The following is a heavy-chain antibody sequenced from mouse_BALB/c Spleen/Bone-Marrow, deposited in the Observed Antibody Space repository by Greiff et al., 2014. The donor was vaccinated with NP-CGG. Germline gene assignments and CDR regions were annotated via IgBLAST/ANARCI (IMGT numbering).Heavy chain of an antibody. CDR1: GYSFTGYY. Sequence: LVKTGASVKISCKASGYSFTGYYIHWVKQSYGKSLEWIGYISRYNGATSYNQKFKGKATFTVDISSSTTYMQFNSLRAKISAIYSYAWGGFGSTFYFDFWGPGTTLTVS. CDR3: AWGGFGSTFYFDF. CDR2: ISRYNGAT. D-gene: IGHD1-1*01. V-gene: IGHV1S34*01. J-gene: IGHJ2*01.